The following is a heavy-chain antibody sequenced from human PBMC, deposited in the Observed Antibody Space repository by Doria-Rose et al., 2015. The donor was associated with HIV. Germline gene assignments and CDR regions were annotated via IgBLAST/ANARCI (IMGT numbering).Heavy chain of an antibody. Sequence: QITLKESGPVLVKPTETLTLTCTVSGVSLSSPGMGVSRIRQPPGKALEWLANIFAGDERSYKTSLKSRLTISRGTSKSQVFLTMTDMYPVDTATYYCARIKSSRWYHKYYFDFWGQGTLVIVSA. V-gene: IGHV2-26*01. CDR2: IFAGDER. CDR1: GVSLSSPGMG. J-gene: IGHJ4*02. CDR3: ARIKSSRWYHKYYFDF. D-gene: IGHD6-13*01.